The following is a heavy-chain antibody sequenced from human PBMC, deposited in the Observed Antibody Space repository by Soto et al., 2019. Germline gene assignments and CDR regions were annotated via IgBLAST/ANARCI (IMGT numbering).Heavy chain of an antibody. CDR2: IIPIFGTA. CDR3: ASVVGGTDYYYYCMDV. J-gene: IGHJ6*02. D-gene: IGHD1-26*01. V-gene: IGHV1-69*06. CDR1: GGTFSSYA. Sequence: ASVKVSCKASGGTFSSYAISWVRQAPGQGLEWMGGIIPIFGTANYAQKFQRRVTITADKSTSTAYMELSSLRSEDTAVYYCASVVGGTDYYYYCMDVWGQGATVTVSS.